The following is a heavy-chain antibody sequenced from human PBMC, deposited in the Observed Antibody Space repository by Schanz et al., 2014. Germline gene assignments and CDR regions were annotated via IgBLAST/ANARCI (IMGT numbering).Heavy chain of an antibody. CDR3: ARDHTTESYYSAGPPSDY. CDR1: GFTFSSYS. V-gene: IGHV3-48*01. CDR2: ISSSSSTR. D-gene: IGHD1-26*01. Sequence: EVQLVESGGGLVQPGGSLRLSCAASGFTFSSYSMNWVRQAPGKGLEWVSYISSSSSTRYYADSVKGRFTMSRDNAKNSVFLQMNSLRAEDTAVYYCARDHTTESYYSAGPPSDYWGQGTLLTVSS. J-gene: IGHJ4*02.